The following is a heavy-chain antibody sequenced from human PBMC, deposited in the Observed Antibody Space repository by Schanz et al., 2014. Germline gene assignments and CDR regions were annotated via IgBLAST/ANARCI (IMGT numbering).Heavy chain of an antibody. J-gene: IGHJ4*02. V-gene: IGHV3-66*01. D-gene: IGHD3-22*01. CDR1: GFTVSSNH. Sequence: EVQLVESGGGLVQPGGSLRLPCAVSGFTVSSNHMSWVRQAPGKGLEWVSVIYSGIGAYYADSVKDRFTVSRDNSKNTVYLQMNRLRAEDTAVYYCARVHHYDPSGWGYFDYWGQGALVTVSS. CDR2: IYSGIGA. CDR3: ARVHHYDPSGWGYFDY.